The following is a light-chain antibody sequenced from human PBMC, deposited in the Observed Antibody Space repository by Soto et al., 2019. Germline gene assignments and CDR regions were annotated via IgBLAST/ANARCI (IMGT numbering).Light chain of an antibody. CDR3: QQSFSPPRT. Sequence: DIQMTQSPSSQSASVGDRVTITCRASQSINSYLNWYQQKPGKAPKLLIYAASSLQSGVPSRFSGSGSETDFTLTITSLQPDDFATYDCQQSFSPPRTFGQGTRVEI. CDR1: QSINSY. V-gene: IGKV1-39*01. CDR2: AAS. J-gene: IGKJ1*01.